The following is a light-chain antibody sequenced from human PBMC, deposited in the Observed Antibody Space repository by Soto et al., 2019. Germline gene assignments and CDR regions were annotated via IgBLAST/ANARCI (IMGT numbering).Light chain of an antibody. V-gene: IGKV3-15*01. CDR3: QQSHHLCT. CDR2: DAS. CDR1: QNIDNK. Sequence: IVMTPSPASLSVSQGERASLSCRASQNIDNKLVWYQQKPGQVPRLLIYDASTRATGIPARFSGSGSGTEFTLTIISLQSEDFAFYYCQQSHHLCTFGQGTKLEI. J-gene: IGKJ1*01.